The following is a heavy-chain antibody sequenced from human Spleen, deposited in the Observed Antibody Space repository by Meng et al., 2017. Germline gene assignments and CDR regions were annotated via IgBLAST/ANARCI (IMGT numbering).Heavy chain of an antibody. CDR3: ARLIFDYGGNSGGGTFDY. Sequence: VQLQQWGAGLVKPSETLSLTCAVYGGSFSGYYWSWIRQPPGKGLEWIGEINHSGSTNYNPSLKSRVTISVDTSKNQFSLKLSSVTAADTAVYYCARLIFDYGGNSGGGTFDYWGQGTLVTVSS. V-gene: IGHV4-34*01. J-gene: IGHJ4*02. D-gene: IGHD4-23*01. CDR2: INHSGST. CDR1: GGSFSGYY.